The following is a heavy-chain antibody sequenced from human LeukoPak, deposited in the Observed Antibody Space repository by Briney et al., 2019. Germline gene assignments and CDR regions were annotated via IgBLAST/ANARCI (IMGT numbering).Heavy chain of an antibody. Sequence: GGSLRLSCAASGFSFSTYNMNWVRQAPGKGLEWVSSISPGSNYIYYADSVKRRFTISRDNAKNSLYLQMNSLRAEDTALYYCARGSVGLQRNDWFDPWGQGTLVTVSS. CDR2: ISPGSNYI. J-gene: IGHJ5*02. CDR1: GFSFSTYN. CDR3: ARGSVGLQRNDWFDP. D-gene: IGHD4-11*01. V-gene: IGHV3-21*01.